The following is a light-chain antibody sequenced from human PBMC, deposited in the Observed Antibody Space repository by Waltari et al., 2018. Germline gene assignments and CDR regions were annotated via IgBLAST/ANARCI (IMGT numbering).Light chain of an antibody. CDR1: ISNVGSTS. V-gene: IGLV1-47*02. CDR2: SND. CDR3: AAWDDSLRAKFV. J-gene: IGLJ1*01. Sequence: QSVLTHPPSASRTPGQTLTLSCSVPISNVGSTSLYSSHQLPGTAPNLRIYSNDHRPSGVPERFSASKSGTLASLAISGLRSEDEADYYCAAWDDSLRAKFVFGTGTKVTVL.